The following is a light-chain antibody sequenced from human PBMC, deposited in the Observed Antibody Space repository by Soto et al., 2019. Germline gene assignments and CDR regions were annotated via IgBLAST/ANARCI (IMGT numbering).Light chain of an antibody. Sequence: QSALTQPASVSGSPGQSITISCTGFSSDIGGYNYVSWYQQYPGKAPKLMIYDVSNRPSGVSNRFSGSKSGNTASLTISGLQAEDEADYYCKSYASATTLVFGTGTKLTVL. J-gene: IGLJ1*01. CDR2: DVS. CDR3: KSYASATTLV. V-gene: IGLV2-14*01. CDR1: SSDIGGYNY.